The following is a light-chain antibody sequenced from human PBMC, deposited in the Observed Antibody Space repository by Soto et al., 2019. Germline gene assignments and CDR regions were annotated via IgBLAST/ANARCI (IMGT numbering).Light chain of an antibody. Sequence: AIRMTQSPSSFSASTGDRVTITCRASQDISSYLAWYQQKPGKAPKLLIYAASTLQSGVPSRFSGSGSGTDFTLTINCLQSDDFATYYCQQYHTYPPTFGQGTNVEIK. V-gene: IGKV1-8*01. CDR3: QQYHTYPPT. CDR2: AAS. CDR1: QDISSY. J-gene: IGKJ1*01.